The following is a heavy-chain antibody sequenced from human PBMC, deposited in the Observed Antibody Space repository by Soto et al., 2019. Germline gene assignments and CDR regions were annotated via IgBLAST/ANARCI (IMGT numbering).Heavy chain of an antibody. CDR3: AKTSIAARPRWFDP. D-gene: IGHD6-6*01. CDR2: TYYRSKWYN. CDR1: GDSVSSNSAA. V-gene: IGHV6-1*01. Sequence: PSQTLSLTCAISGDSVSSNSAAWNWTRQSPSRGLEWLGRTYYRSKWYNDYAVSVKSRITINPDTSKNQFSLQLNSVTPEDTAVYYCAKTSIAARPRWFDPWGQGTLVTVSS. J-gene: IGHJ5*02.